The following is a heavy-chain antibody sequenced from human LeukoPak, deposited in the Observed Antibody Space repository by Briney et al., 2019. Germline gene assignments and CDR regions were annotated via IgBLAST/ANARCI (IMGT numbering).Heavy chain of an antibody. CDR3: ARYRAYYGSGSYFDY. D-gene: IGHD3-10*01. Sequence: SVKVSCKASGGTFSSYAISWVRQAPGQRLEWMGRIIPILGIANYAQKFQGRVTITADKSTSTAYMELSSLRSEDTAVYYCARYRAYYGSGSYFDYWGQGTLVTVSS. V-gene: IGHV1-69*04. CDR2: IIPILGIA. J-gene: IGHJ4*02. CDR1: GGTFSSYA.